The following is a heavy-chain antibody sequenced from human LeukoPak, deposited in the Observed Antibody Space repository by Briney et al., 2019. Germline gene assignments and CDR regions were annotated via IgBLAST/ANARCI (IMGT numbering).Heavy chain of an antibody. CDR2: IRYDGSNK. Sequence: GGSLRLSCAASGFTFSSYGMHWVRQAPGKGLEWVAFIRYDGSNKYYADSVKVRFTISRDNSKNTLYLQMNNLRAEDTAVYYCAKLYGDYVEDWFDHWGQGTLVTVSS. V-gene: IGHV3-30*02. CDR1: GFTFSSYG. J-gene: IGHJ5*02. CDR3: AKLYGDYVEDWFDH. D-gene: IGHD4-17*01.